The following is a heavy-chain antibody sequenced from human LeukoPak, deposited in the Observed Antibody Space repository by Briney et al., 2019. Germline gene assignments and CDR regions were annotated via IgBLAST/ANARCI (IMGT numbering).Heavy chain of an antibody. D-gene: IGHD2-21*01. CDR1: GYTFTTYD. CDR3: ARVAGNCGGDCYRLVY. Sequence: ASVKVSCKASGYTFTTYDINWVRQATGRGLEWMAWVNPNSGNTGYAQKFQGRVTMTRNTSISTAYMELSSLRSEDTAVYYCARVAGNCGGDCYRLVYWGQGTLVTVSS. CDR2: VNPNSGNT. J-gene: IGHJ4*02. V-gene: IGHV1-8*01.